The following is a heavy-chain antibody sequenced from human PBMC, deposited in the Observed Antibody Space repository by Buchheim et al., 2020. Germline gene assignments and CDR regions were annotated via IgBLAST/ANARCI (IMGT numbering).Heavy chain of an antibody. CDR1: GGSISSYY. J-gene: IGHJ5*02. Sequence: QVQLQESGPGLVKPSETLSLTCTVSGGSISSYYWSWIRQHPGKGLEWIGYTYYSGSTNNNPSLKSRVTISVDTSKKQFSLKLSSVTAADTAVYYCAREGDSSSSVSGFDPWGQGTL. D-gene: IGHD6-6*01. CDR3: AREGDSSSSVSGFDP. V-gene: IGHV4-59*01. CDR2: TYYSGST.